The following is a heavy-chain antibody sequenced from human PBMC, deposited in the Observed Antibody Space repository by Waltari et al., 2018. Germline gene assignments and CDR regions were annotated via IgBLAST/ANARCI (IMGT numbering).Heavy chain of an antibody. Sequence: QVQLQESGPGLLKPSETLSLPCAVYGGSFSGYYWSWIRQPPGKGLEWIGERNQSGSTKYNPSLKSRVTISVDTSKNQFSLKLSSVTAADTAVYYCARGARSFGVVIPLRPLFDPWGQGTLVTVSS. CDR3: ARGARSFGVVIPLRPLFDP. CDR2: RNQSGST. D-gene: IGHD3-3*01. CDR1: GGSFSGYY. V-gene: IGHV4-34*01. J-gene: IGHJ5*02.